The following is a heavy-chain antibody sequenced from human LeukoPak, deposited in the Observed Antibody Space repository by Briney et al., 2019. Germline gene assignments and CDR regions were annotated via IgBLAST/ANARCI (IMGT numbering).Heavy chain of an antibody. CDR3: ARFGYYYDSSVGWFDP. CDR2: IYYSRST. D-gene: IGHD3-22*01. J-gene: IGHJ5*02. Sequence: PSETLSLTCTVSGGSISSRGYYWSWIRQHPGKGLEWIGYIYYSRSTYYNPSLKRRVTISVDTSKNQFSLKLSSVTAADTAVYYCARFGYYYDSSVGWFDPWGQGTLVTVSS. CDR1: GGSISSRGYY. V-gene: IGHV4-31*03.